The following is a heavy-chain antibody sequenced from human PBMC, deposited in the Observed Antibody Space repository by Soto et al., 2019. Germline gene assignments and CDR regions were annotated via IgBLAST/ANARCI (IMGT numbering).Heavy chain of an antibody. V-gene: IGHV6-1*01. CDR1: GDSVSSNSAA. CDR2: TYYRSKWYN. J-gene: IGHJ6*02. CDR3: ARDRAYSSTWPTRDYYYGMDV. Sequence: SLTLSLTCAISGDSVSSNSAAWNWIRQSPSRGLEWLGRTYYRSKWYNDYAVSVKSRITSSPDTSKNQFSLQLNSVTPEDTAVYYCARDRAYSSTWPTRDYYYGMDVWGQGTTVTVSS. D-gene: IGHD6-13*01.